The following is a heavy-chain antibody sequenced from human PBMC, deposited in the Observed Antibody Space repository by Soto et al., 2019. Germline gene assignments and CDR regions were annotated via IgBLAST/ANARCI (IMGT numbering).Heavy chain of an antibody. CDR1: GYTFTSYG. CDR2: ISAYNGNT. V-gene: IGHV1-18*01. J-gene: IGHJ6*03. CDR3: ARGDCSGGSCYSSYYYYYMDV. Sequence: GASGKVSCKASGYTFTSYGISWVRQAPGQGLEWMGWISAYNGNTNYAQKLQGRVTMTTDTSTSTAYMELSSLRSEDTAVYYCARGDCSGGSCYSSYYYYYMDVWGKGTTVTVSS. D-gene: IGHD2-15*01.